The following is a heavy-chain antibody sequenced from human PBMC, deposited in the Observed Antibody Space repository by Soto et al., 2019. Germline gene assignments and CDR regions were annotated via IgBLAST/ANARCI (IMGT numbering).Heavy chain of an antibody. J-gene: IGHJ6*03. CDR2: IWYDGSNK. D-gene: IGHD4-17*01. CDR3: ARSRYGDYSNYYYYMDV. CDR1: GFTFSSYG. V-gene: IGHV3-33*01. Sequence: PGGSLRLSCAASGFTFSSYGMHWVRQAPGKGLEWVAVIWYDGSNKYYADSVKGRFTISRDNSKNTLYLQMNSLRAEDTAVYYCARSRYGDYSNYYYYMDVWGKGTTVTVSS.